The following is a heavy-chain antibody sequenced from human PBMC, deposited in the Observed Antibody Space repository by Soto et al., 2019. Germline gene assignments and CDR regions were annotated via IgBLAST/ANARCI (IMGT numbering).Heavy chain of an antibody. CDR2: INSDGSST. CDR1: GFPFSSYC. D-gene: IGHD1-7*01. J-gene: IGHJ4*02. V-gene: IGHV3-74*01. Sequence: PGGSLSLSFSASGFPFSSYCVHWVRQAPGKGLVWVSRINSDGSSTSYADSVKGRFIISRDSSKNTVFLHMDSLTAEDTAVYYCAKDRNYPRDQFHNWGQGTLVNVSS. CDR3: AKDRNYPRDQFHN.